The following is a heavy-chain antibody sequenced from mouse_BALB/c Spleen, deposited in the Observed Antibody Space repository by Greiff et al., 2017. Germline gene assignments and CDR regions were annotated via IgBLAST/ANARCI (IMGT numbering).Heavy chain of an antibody. J-gene: IGHJ3*01. CDR2: IYPGNSDT. CDR3: TRSRDYDGFAY. Sequence: EVQVVESGTVLARPGASVKMSCKASGYSFTSYWMHWVKQRPGQGLEWIGAIYPGNSDTSYNQKFKGKAKLTAVTSASTAYMELSSLTNEDSAVYYCTRSRDYDGFAYWGQGTLVTVSA. CDR1: GYSFTSYW. V-gene: IGHV1-5*01. D-gene: IGHD2-4*01.